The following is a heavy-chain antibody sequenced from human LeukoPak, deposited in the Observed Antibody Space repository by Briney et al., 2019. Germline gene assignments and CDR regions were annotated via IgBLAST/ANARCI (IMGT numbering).Heavy chain of an antibody. D-gene: IGHD3-3*01. J-gene: IGHJ6*03. CDR3: AAGGGWDPSFGVVTHIDV. Sequence: GGSLRLSCVASGFTFSGYWMHWVRQGPEKGLELVSRIDNDGHGIIYADSVKGRFTTSRDNAKNTLYLQMNSLRVEDTAVYYCAAGGGWDPSFGVVTHIDVWGKGTTVAVS. CDR2: IDNDGHGI. CDR1: GFTFSGYW. V-gene: IGHV3-74*01.